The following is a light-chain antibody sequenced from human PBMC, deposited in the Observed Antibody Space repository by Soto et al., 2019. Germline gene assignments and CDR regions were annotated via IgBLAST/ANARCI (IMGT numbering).Light chain of an antibody. CDR2: DTS. Sequence: DIQMTQSPSTLSASVGDRVTITCRASQTINNKLAWYQKKPGKAPKLLIYDTSNLQAGVPSRFSGSGSGTDFTFTISSLQPEDIGTYYCQQYDNLFTFGPGTKVDIK. CDR3: QQYDNLFT. CDR1: QTINNK. J-gene: IGKJ3*01. V-gene: IGKV1-33*01.